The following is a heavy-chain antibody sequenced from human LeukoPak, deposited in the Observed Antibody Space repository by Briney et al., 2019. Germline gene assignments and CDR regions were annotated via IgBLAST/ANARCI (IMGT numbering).Heavy chain of an antibody. CDR3: ANLQVALPVGAFDI. Sequence: GGSLRLSCAASGFTFSSYAMSWVRQAPGKGLEWVSAISGSGGNTYYPDSVKCRFTISRDNSKNTVYLQMNSLRADDTAVYYCANLQVALPVGAFDIWGQGTVVTVSS. J-gene: IGHJ3*02. V-gene: IGHV3-23*01. CDR1: GFTFSSYA. CDR2: ISGSGGNT. D-gene: IGHD1-1*01.